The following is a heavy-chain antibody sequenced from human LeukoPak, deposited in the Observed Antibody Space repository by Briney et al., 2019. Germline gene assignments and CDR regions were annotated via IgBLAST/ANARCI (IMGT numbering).Heavy chain of an antibody. D-gene: IGHD3-16*02. CDR3: ARGYDYVWGSYRYRKYNWFDP. J-gene: IGHJ5*02. Sequence: SSETLSLTCTVSGGSISSGGYYWSWIRQHPGRGLEWIGYIYYSGSTYYNPSLKSRVTISVDTSKNQFSLKLSSVTAAVTAVYYCARGYDYVWGSYRYRKYNWFDPWGQGTLVTVSS. V-gene: IGHV4-31*03. CDR1: GGSISSGGYY. CDR2: IYYSGST.